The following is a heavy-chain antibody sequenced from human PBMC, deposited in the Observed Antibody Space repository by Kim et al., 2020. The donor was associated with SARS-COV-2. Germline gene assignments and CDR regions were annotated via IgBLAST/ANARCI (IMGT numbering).Heavy chain of an antibody. CDR3: AKAYCSSTNCLIDY. J-gene: IGHJ4*02. Sequence: SLRLSCAASGFSFDDYAMHWVRQGPGKGLEWVSGISWNSGNIVYANSVKGRFTISRDNAKKSLYLQMNSLRAEDTAFYYCAKAYCSSTNCLIDYWGQGTLVTVSS. CDR1: GFSFDDYA. D-gene: IGHD2-2*01. CDR2: ISWNSGNI. V-gene: IGHV3-9*01.